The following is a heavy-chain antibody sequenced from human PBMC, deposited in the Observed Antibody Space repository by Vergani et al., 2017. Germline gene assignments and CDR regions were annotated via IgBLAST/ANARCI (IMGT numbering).Heavy chain of an antibody. CDR2: INNNGGST. CDR1: GFTFNSYA. V-gene: IGHV3-23*01. Sequence: QLLESGGGFIQPGGSLRLSCAASGFTFNSYAMTWVRQAPGKVLEWVSGINNNGGSTYYADSVKCRFTISRDYSKNTLYLQMTDLRAEDTATYYCAKVCGNTSYPYGGGAFDVWGHGTMVTVSS. CDR3: AKVCGNTSYPYGGGAFDV. J-gene: IGHJ3*01. D-gene: IGHD2-2*01.